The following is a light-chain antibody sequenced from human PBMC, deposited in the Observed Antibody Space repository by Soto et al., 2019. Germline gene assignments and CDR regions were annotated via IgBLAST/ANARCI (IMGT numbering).Light chain of an antibody. J-gene: IGKJ1*01. CDR1: QSLHSNGINY. CDR2: LGS. Sequence: LMVTQSPRSLSVTPGEPASMSCRASQSLHSNGINYLHWYLQKPGQSPQLLIYLGSTRASGVPDRFSDSGSGTEYTLKISRVEAEDVGVYYCMQALQKPSIFGQGTKVDIK. V-gene: IGKV2-28*01. CDR3: MQALQKPSI.